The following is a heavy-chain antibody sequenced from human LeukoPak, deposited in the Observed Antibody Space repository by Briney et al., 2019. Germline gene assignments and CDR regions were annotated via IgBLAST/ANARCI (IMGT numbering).Heavy chain of an antibody. V-gene: IGHV3-23*01. CDR1: GFTFSSHW. Sequence: GGSLRLSCAASGFTFSSHWMSWVRQAPGKGLEWVPGISWNSGTIGYADSVKGRFTISRDNSKNTLYLQMNSLRAEDTAVYYCAKDTSRITIFGVVGLFDPWGQGTLVTVSS. J-gene: IGHJ5*02. D-gene: IGHD3-3*01. CDR3: AKDTSRITIFGVVGLFDP. CDR2: ISWNSGTI.